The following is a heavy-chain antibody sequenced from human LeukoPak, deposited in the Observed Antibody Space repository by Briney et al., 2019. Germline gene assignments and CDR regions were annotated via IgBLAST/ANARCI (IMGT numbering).Heavy chain of an antibody. J-gene: IGHJ5*02. V-gene: IGHV4-4*07. CDR1: GGSISSYY. CDR3: ARGGGSSIAAAEGWFDP. Sequence: SETLSLTCTVSGGSISSYYWSWIRQPAGTGLEWIGRIYTSGSNNYNPALKSRVNTSVDKSKNQFSLKLSSVTAADTAVYYCARGGGSSIAAAEGWFDPWGQGTLVTVSS. D-gene: IGHD6-13*01. CDR2: IYTSGSN.